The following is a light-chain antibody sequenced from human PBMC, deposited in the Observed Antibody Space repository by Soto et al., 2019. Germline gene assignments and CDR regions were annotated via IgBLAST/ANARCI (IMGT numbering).Light chain of an antibody. CDR2: DVS. CDR1: STDVGGYNY. V-gene: IGLV2-14*01. CDR3: NSYSSSTTLYL. J-gene: IGLJ1*01. Sequence: QSVLTQPASVSGSPGQSITISCTGTSTDVGGYNYVSWYQQHPGKAPKLMISDVSNRPSGVSIRFSGSKSGNTASLTISGLQAEDEADYYCNSYSSSTTLYLFVTGTKVTVL.